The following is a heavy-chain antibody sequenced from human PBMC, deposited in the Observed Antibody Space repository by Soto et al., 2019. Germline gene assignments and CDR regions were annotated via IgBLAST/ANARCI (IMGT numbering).Heavy chain of an antibody. V-gene: IGHV3-48*01. CDR3: ATPAVISRW. CDR1: GFTFSSYS. D-gene: IGHD2-2*01. CDR2: ISSSSSTI. J-gene: IGHJ4*02. Sequence: EVQLVESGGGLVQPGGSLRLSCAASGFTFSSYSMNWVRQAPGKGLEWVSYISSSSSTIYYADSVKGRFTISRDNAKNSLYLQMNSLRAGDTAVYYCATPAVISRWGGQGPLVTVSS.